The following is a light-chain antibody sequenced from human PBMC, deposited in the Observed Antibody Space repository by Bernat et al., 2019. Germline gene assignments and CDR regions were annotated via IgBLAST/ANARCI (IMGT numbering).Light chain of an antibody. CDR2: DES. CDR3: QQRSNWPTWT. V-gene: IGKV3-11*01. Sequence: EIVLTQSPATLSLSPGERATLSCRASKGVSSYLAWYQQKPGQAPRLPIYDESNRATGIPARFSGSGWGTDFTLTISSLETEDFAVYYCQQRSNWPTWTFGQGTKVEIK. CDR1: KGVSSY. J-gene: IGKJ1*01.